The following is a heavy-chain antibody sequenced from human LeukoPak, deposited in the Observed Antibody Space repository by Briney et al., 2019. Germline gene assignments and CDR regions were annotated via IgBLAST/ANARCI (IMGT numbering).Heavy chain of an antibody. J-gene: IGHJ2*01. D-gene: IGHD3-10*01. Sequence: GGSLRLSCAASGFTFSSYGMHWVRQAPGKGLEWVAVTSYDGSNKYYADSVKGRFTISRDNSKNTLYLQMNSLRAEDTAVYYCAKGTYYYGSTESTGSWYFDLWGRGTLVTVSS. CDR3: AKGTYYYGSTESTGSWYFDL. CDR1: GFTFSSYG. V-gene: IGHV3-30*18. CDR2: TSYDGSNK.